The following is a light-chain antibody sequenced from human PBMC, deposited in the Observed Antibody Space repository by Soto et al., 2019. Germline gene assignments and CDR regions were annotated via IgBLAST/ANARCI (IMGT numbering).Light chain of an antibody. J-gene: IGKJ2*01. V-gene: IGKV1-39*01. CDR1: QSISSY. CDR2: TAS. Sequence: DIQMTQSPSSLYASVGDRVTITCRASQSISSYLNWYQQKPGKAPKLLIYTASSLQSGVPSRFSGSGSGTDFTLTISSLQPEDFATYYCQQSYSTPYTVGQGTKLETK. CDR3: QQSYSTPYT.